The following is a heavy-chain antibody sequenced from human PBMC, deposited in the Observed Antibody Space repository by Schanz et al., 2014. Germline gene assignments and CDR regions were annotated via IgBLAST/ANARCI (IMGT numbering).Heavy chain of an antibody. D-gene: IGHD3-10*01. CDR3: AKAKSGAHGAFDI. CDR1: GFAFRSYA. V-gene: IGHV3-30-3*01. Sequence: QAQLVESGGGVVQPGRSLRLSCAASGFAFRSYAMHWVRQAPGKGLEWAALISHDGNNKHYVDSVEGRFTISRDNSKDTLYLQMSGLTPEDTAVYYCAKAKSGAHGAFDIWGQGTMVTVSS. CDR2: ISHDGNNK. J-gene: IGHJ3*02.